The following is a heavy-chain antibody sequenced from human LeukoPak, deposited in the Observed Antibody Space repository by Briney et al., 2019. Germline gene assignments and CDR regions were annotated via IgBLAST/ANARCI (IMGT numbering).Heavy chain of an antibody. CDR2: ISGSGGST. V-gene: IGHV3-23*01. CDR1: GFTVSSNY. J-gene: IGHJ4*02. D-gene: IGHD6-19*01. Sequence: PGGSLRLSCAASGFTVSSNYMSWVRQAPGKGLEWVSAISGSGGSTYYADSVKGRFTISRDNSKNTLYLQMNSLRAEDTAVYYCAKDLAAVAGTNYWGQGTLVTVSS. CDR3: AKDLAAVAGTNY.